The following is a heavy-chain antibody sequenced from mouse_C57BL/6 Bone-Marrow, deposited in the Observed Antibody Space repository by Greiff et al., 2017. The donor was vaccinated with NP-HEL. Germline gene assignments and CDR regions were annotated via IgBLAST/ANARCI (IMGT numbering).Heavy chain of an antibody. D-gene: IGHD1-1*01. CDR1: GYTFTNYW. CDR2: IYPGGGYT. CDR3: ARWDYYDSSPFAY. J-gene: IGHJ3*01. Sequence: QVHLLQSGAELVRPGTSVKMSCKASGYTFTNYWIGWAKQRPGHGLEWIGDIYPGGGYTNYNEKFKGKATLTVDKSSSTAYLQFSSLTSEDSAIYYCARWDYYDSSPFAYWGQGTLVTVSA. V-gene: IGHV1-63*01.